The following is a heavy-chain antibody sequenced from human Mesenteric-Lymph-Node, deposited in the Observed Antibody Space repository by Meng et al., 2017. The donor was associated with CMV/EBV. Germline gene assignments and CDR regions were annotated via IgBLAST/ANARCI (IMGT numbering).Heavy chain of an antibody. J-gene: IGHJ5*02. V-gene: IGHV4-39*01. CDR3: ARPFPSWQSPRLDPFGA. Sequence: QLWLGESGPGQVKPSETLSLTCTVSGDSISSFYYWGWIRQPPGRGLEWIGSVHYTGSTYYSPSLKSRVTVSVDTSKNQFSLRLTSVTAADTAVYYCARPFPSWQSPRLDPFGAWGQGTLVTVSS. CDR2: VHYTGST. D-gene: IGHD6-19*01. CDR1: GDSISSFYY.